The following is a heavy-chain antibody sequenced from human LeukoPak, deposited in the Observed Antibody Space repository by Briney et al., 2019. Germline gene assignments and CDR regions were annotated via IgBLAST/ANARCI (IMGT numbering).Heavy chain of an antibody. CDR2: IIPIFGTA. CDR1: GGTFSSYA. Sequence: SVKVSCKASGGTFSSYAISWVRQAPGQGLEWMGGIIPIFGTANYAQKFQGRVTITADESTSTAYMELSSLRYEDTAVYYCARNTLGYCSSTSCPWRSYFDYWGQGTLVTVSS. D-gene: IGHD2-2*01. CDR3: ARNTLGYCSSTSCPWRSYFDY. V-gene: IGHV1-69*01. J-gene: IGHJ4*02.